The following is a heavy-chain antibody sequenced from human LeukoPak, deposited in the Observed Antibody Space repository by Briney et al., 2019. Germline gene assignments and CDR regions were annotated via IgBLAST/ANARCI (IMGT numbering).Heavy chain of an antibody. D-gene: IGHD3-22*01. J-gene: IGHJ4*02. V-gene: IGHV1-69*01. Sequence: ASVKVSCKASGGTFSSYAISWVRQAPGQGLEWMGGIIPIFGTANYAQKFQGRVTITADESTSTAYMELSSLRSEDTAVYYCAVGDYYDSSGYYLFDYWGQGTLVTVSS. CDR1: GGTFSSYA. CDR3: AVGDYYDSSGYYLFDY. CDR2: IIPIFGTA.